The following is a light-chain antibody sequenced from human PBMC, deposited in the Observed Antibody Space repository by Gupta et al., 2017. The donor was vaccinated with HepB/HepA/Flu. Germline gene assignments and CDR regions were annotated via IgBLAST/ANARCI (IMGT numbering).Light chain of an antibody. CDR3: QQYYSAPWT. CDR1: RSILYHTDKKNY. Sequence: DIMMTQSPDSLRVSLGERATINCRTSRSILYHTDKKNYLLWYQQKPGQPPKLLIYWASIRDSGVPDRFSGSGSGTDFTLTISSLQPEDVAVYYCQQYYSAPWTFGQGTKVEIK. J-gene: IGKJ1*01. CDR2: WAS. V-gene: IGKV4-1*01.